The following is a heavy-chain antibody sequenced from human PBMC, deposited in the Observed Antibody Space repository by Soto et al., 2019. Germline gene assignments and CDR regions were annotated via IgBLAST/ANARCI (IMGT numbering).Heavy chain of an antibody. CDR2: MNPNTGNS. D-gene: IGHD1-1*01. CDR3: ARRAETNGWNGFGADKYYFDF. Sequence: GASVKVSCTDSGYTLTSYDIYWVRQANEQGLEWMGWMNPNTGNSGYAQKFQGRVTMTSDTSISTAHMELSSLRSDDTAVYYCARRAETNGWNGFGADKYYFDFWGQGTLVTVSS. J-gene: IGHJ4*02. CDR1: GYTLTSYD. V-gene: IGHV1-8*01.